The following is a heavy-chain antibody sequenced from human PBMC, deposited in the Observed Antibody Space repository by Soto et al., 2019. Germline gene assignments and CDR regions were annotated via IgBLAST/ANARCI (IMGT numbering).Heavy chain of an antibody. CDR2: ISSNGGYP. J-gene: IGHJ4*02. V-gene: IGHV3-23*01. CDR1: GFAFSSYA. CDR3: AKDLDPSYYYDTSAFLN. Sequence: GGSLRLSCAASGFAFSSYAMSWVRQAPGKGLEWVSTISSNGGYPYYADSVKGRFTVSRASSKTTLYLHMPSLGAEDTAIYYCAKDLDPSYYYDTSAFLNWGQGTLVTVSS. D-gene: IGHD3-22*01.